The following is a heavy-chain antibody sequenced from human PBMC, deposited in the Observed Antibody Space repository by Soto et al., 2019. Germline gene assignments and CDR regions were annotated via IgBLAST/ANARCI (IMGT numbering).Heavy chain of an antibody. CDR2: INGDGSAT. CDR1: AVTW. V-gene: IGHV3-74*01. J-gene: IGHJ4*02. Sequence: EVQLVESGGGLVQPGGSLRLSCAVSAVTWMHWVRQPPGKGPVWVARINGDGSATGYADSVRGRFTISRDNAKNTLYLQMNSVRAEDSGVYYCVRCYGDPPGWGQGNLVTVSS. CDR3: VRCYGDPPG. D-gene: IGHD3-16*01.